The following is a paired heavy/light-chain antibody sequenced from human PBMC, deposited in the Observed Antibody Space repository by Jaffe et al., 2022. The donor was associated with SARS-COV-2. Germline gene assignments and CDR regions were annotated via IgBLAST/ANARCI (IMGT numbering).Heavy chain of an antibody. CDR3: ARHPGSYNFNSGRYYYYMDV. J-gene: IGHJ6*03. CDR2: VYHGGDT. D-gene: IGHD3-10*01. V-gene: IGHV4-39*01. Sequence: QPQLQESGPRLVKPSETLSLTCAVSGGSISTNDFYWGWIRQPSGKGLEWIGSVYHGGDTYYNPSLRSRVTMSVDTSKNQFSLSLSSVTTADTAVYYCARHPGSYNFNSGRYYYYMDVWGRGTTVTVSS. CDR1: GGSISTNDFY.
Light chain of an antibody. CDR3: QAWDSRTVI. V-gene: IGLV3-1*01. CDR1: KLGSKY. J-gene: IGLJ2*01. CDR2: QDS. Sequence: YELTQPPSVSVSPGQTATITCSGDKLGSKYAYWYQQRPGQSPVLVIYQDSKRPAGVPERVSGSNFGNTATLTISGTQAVDEAEYYCQAWDSRTVIFGGGTKLTVL.